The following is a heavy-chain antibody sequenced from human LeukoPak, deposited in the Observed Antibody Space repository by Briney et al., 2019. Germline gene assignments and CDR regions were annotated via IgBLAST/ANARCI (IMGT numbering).Heavy chain of an antibody. Sequence: GGSLRLSCAASGFTFSTYWMTWVRQAPGKGLEWVSYISSSGSTIYYADSVKGRFTISRDNAKNSLYLQMNSLRAEDTAVYYCARDVLYYYDSSGYQRGGYFDYWGQGTLVTVSS. CDR1: GFTFSTYW. V-gene: IGHV3-48*04. J-gene: IGHJ4*02. CDR3: ARDVLYYYDSSGYQRGGYFDY. CDR2: ISSSGSTI. D-gene: IGHD3-22*01.